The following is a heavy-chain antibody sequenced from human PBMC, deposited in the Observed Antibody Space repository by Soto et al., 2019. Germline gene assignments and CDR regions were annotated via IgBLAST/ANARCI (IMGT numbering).Heavy chain of an antibody. V-gene: IGHV1-18*04. CDR2: TSAYNGNT. CDR1: CYTFSRYG. CDR3: ARSEPIVVVTSKLPDY. D-gene: IGHD2-21*02. Sequence: GASMKVSCQASCYTFSRYGINWVRQAPGQGLEWMGWTSAYNGNTNYAQKLQGRVTMTTDTSTSTAYMELRSLRSDDTAVYYCARSEPIVVVTSKLPDYWGQGTLVTVSS. J-gene: IGHJ4*02.